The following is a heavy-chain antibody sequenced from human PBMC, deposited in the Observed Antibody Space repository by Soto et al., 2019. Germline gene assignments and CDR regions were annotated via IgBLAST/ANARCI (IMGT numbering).Heavy chain of an antibody. CDR3: ARWDPLVTPKLRPTKNYYYYYGMDV. D-gene: IGHD6-6*01. J-gene: IGHJ6*02. V-gene: IGHV1-18*01. CDR2: ISAYNGNT. CDR1: GYTFTSYG. Sequence: GASVKVSCKASGYTFTSYGISWVRQAPGQGLEWMGWISAYNGNTNYAQKLQGRVTMTTDTSTSTAYMELRSLRSDDTAVYYCARWDPLVTPKLRPTKNYYYYYGMDVWGQGTTVTVSS.